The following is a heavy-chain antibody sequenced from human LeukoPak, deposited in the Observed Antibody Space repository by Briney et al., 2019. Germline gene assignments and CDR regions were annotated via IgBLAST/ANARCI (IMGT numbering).Heavy chain of an antibody. Sequence: PGGSLRLSCAASGFTFSSYWMSWVRQAPGKGLEWVANIKQDGSEKYYVDSVKGRFTISRDNAKNSLYLQMNSLRAEDTAVYYXXXXXGAERFDYWGQGTLXT. V-gene: IGHV3-7*01. CDR1: GFTFSSYW. CDR3: XXXXGAERFDY. J-gene: IGHJ4*02. CDR2: IKQDGSEK.